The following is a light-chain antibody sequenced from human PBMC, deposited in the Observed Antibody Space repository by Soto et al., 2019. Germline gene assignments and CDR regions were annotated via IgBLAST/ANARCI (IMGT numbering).Light chain of an antibody. V-gene: IGLV2-14*03. J-gene: IGLJ1*01. CDR2: DVS. Sequence: QSALTQPASVSGSPGQSIAISCTGTSSDVGAFNYVSWYQQHPGKAPKFMIFDVSSRPSGVSDRFSGSKSGNTASLTISGLQTEDEADYYCASYTTSSTYVSGTGTKLTVL. CDR3: ASYTTSSTYV. CDR1: SSDVGAFNY.